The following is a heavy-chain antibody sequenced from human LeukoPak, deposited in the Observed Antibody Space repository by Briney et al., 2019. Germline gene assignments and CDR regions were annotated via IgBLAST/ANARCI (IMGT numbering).Heavy chain of an antibody. CDR2: MNPNSGNT. D-gene: IGHD1-1*01. CDR1: GYTFTSYD. CDR3: ARGVQGPLGDWFDP. V-gene: IGHV1-8*01. Sequence: GASVKVSCKASGYTFTSYDVNWVRQATGQGLEWMGWMNPNSGNTGYAQKFQGRVTMTRNTSISTAYMELSSLRSEDTAVYYCARGVQGPLGDWFDPWGQGTLVTVSS. J-gene: IGHJ5*02.